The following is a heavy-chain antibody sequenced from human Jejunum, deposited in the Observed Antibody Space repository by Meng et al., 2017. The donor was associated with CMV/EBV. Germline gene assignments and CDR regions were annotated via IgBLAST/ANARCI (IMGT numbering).Heavy chain of an antibody. CDR1: GYTFINFV. CDR3: AREGAVAGLDLDY. CDR2: INADTGNT. D-gene: IGHD6-19*01. Sequence: QVQLVQSEAEVKKPGASVRVSCQASGYTFINFVMHWVRQAPGQRLEWMGWINADTGNTRYSQNFQGRLTFTRDTSASTTHMELSSLRSEDTAVYYCAREGAVAGLDLDYWGQGTLVTVSS. J-gene: IGHJ4*02. V-gene: IGHV1-3*01.